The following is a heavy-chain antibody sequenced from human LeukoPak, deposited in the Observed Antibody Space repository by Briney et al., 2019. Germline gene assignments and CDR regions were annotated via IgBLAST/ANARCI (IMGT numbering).Heavy chain of an antibody. Sequence: GGSLRLSCAASGFTFSSYSMNWVRQAPGKGLEWVSAISGSGGSTYYADSVKGRFTISRDNSKNTLYLQMNSLRAEDTAVYYCAKSSYYYDSSGYWYWGQGTLVTVSS. CDR2: ISGSGGST. V-gene: IGHV3-23*01. CDR3: AKSSYYYDSSGYWY. D-gene: IGHD3-22*01. CDR1: GFTFSSYS. J-gene: IGHJ4*02.